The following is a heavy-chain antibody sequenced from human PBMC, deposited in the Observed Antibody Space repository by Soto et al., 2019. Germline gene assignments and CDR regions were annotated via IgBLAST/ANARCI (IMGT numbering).Heavy chain of an antibody. CDR1: GYTFTSYY. Sequence: ASVKVSCKASGYTFTSYYMHWVRQAPGQGLEWMGIINPSGGSTSYAQKFQGRVTITADESTSTAYMELSSLRSEDTAVYYCARDLTYYSDSSGYYNYFDYWGQGTLVTVSS. CDR3: ARDLTYYSDSSGYYNYFDY. V-gene: IGHV1-46*01. CDR2: INPSGGST. J-gene: IGHJ4*02. D-gene: IGHD3-22*01.